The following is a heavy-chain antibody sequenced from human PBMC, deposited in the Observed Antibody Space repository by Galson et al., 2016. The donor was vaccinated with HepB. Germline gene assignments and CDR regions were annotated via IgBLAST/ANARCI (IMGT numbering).Heavy chain of an antibody. D-gene: IGHD3-10*01. CDR1: GLTVSGDY. Sequence: SLRLSCAVSGLTVSGDYMSWVRQAPGKGLEWVSVLYRDGSTYYADSVEGRFTISRGNSRNTLYLQMNSLRAEDTAMYYCARNMYGAATNYIGDVVDIWGQGTMVTVSS. CDR2: LYRDGST. V-gene: IGHV3-53*01. CDR3: ARNMYGAATNYIGDVVDI. J-gene: IGHJ3*02.